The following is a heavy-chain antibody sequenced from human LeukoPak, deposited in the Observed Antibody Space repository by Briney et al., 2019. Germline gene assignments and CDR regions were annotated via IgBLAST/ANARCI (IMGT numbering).Heavy chain of an antibody. CDR1: YDSISSYY. V-gene: IGHV4-59*01. CDR3: ARRKFDSSGSAFFDY. J-gene: IGHJ4*02. CDR2: IHNSGST. D-gene: IGHD3-22*01. Sequence: SETLSLTCTVAYDSISSYYWSWIRQPPGKGLEWIGYIHNSGSTMYNPSLKSRLAMSLDTSKNQFSLNLNSVTAADTAVYYCARRKFDSSGSAFFDYWGRGTLVTVSS.